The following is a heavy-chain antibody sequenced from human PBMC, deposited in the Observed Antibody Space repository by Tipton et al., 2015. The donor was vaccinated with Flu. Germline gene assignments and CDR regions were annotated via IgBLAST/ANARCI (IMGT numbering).Heavy chain of an antibody. D-gene: IGHD3-22*01. CDR1: GGSISSYY. CDR2: IYTSGST. J-gene: IGHJ5*02. CDR3: ARDFYDSSGYPRFDP. Sequence: TLSLTCTVSGGSISSYYWSWIRQPAGEGLEWIGRIYTSGSTNYNPSLKSRVTMSVDTSKNQFSLKLSSVTAADTAVYYCARDFYDSSGYPRFDPWGQGTLVTVSS. V-gene: IGHV4-4*07.